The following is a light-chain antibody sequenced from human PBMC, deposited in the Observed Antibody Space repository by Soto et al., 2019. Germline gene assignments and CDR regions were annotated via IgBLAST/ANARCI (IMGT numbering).Light chain of an antibody. V-gene: IGKV3-11*01. Sequence: EIVLTQSPATLSLSPGERATLSCRASQNVSSYLAWYQQKSGQAPRLLILDTSNRATGIPARFSGSGSGTDFTLTISSLRPEDFAVYVGQQRSDWPLTLGGGTKVEIK. CDR1: QNVSSY. CDR2: DTS. CDR3: QQRSDWPLT. J-gene: IGKJ4*01.